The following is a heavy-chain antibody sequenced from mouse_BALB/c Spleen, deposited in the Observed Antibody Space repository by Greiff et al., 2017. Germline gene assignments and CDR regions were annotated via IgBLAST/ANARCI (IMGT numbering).Heavy chain of an antibody. CDR2: IWGGGST. Sequence: VQLQESGPGLVAPSQSLSITCTVSGFSLSRYSVHWVRQPPGKGLEWLGMIWGGGSTDYNSALKSRLSISKDNSKSQVFLKMNSLQTDDTAMYYCARREAYYGYDGYAMDYWGQGTSVTVSS. J-gene: IGHJ4*01. CDR1: GFSLSRYS. V-gene: IGHV2-6-4*01. CDR3: ARREAYYGYDGYAMDY. D-gene: IGHD2-9*01.